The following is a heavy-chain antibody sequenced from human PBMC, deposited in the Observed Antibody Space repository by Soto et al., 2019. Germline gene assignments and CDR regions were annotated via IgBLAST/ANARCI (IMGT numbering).Heavy chain of an antibody. D-gene: IGHD1-7*01. CDR2: INPSGGST. J-gene: IGHJ3*02. CDR3: ARDQLELRGGDAFDI. V-gene: IGHV1-46*01. CDR1: GYTFTSYY. Sequence: QVQLVQSGAEVKTPGDSVKISCKASGYTFTSYYMHWVRQAPGQGLEWMGIINPSGGSTSYAQKFQGRVTMTRDTSTSTVYMELSSLRSEDTAVYYCARDQLELRGGDAFDIWGQGTMVTVSS.